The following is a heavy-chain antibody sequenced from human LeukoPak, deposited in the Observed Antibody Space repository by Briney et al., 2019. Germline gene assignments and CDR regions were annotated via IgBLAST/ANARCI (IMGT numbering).Heavy chain of an antibody. CDR3: AIRTRLSPFPEAEPPPFDY. J-gene: IGHJ4*02. D-gene: IGHD1-14*01. Sequence: TASETLSLTCAVSGYSISTSYYWGWIRQPPGKGLEGIGSLYHRGKTYYSPSLKSRVTISVDTSKNQFSVKLSSVTAADTAVYYCAIRTRLSPFPEAEPPPFDYWGQGTLVTVSS. V-gene: IGHV4-38-2*01. CDR2: LYHRGKT. CDR1: GYSISTSYY.